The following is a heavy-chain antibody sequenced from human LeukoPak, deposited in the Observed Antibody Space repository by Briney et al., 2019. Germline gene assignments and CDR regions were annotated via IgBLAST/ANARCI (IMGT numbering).Heavy chain of an antibody. J-gene: IGHJ3*02. Sequence: PSETLSLTCTVSGGSISSYYWSWIRQPPGKGLEWIGYIYYSGSTNYNPSLKSRVTISVDTSKNQFSLKLSSVTAADTAVYYCARDQGVYCSSTSCHRGAFDIWGQGTMVTVSS. CDR1: GGSISSYY. CDR3: ARDQGVYCSSTSCHRGAFDI. V-gene: IGHV4-59*12. CDR2: IYYSGST. D-gene: IGHD2-2*02.